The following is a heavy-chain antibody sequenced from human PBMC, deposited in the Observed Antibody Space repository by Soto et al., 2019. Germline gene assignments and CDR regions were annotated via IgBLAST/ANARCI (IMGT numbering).Heavy chain of an antibody. CDR3: AKRDGNTYGLFH. CDR2: IKTDGSST. D-gene: IGHD5-18*01. CDR1: GFSFSSYW. V-gene: IGHV3-74*01. Sequence: EVQLVESGGGLVQPGGSLRLSCAASGFSFSSYWIHWVRQAPGKGLVWVSRIKTDGSSTDYADSVKGRFTISRDNAKNTLSLQMNSLSAEDTAVYYCAKRDGNTYGLFHWGQGTLVTVSS. J-gene: IGHJ4*02.